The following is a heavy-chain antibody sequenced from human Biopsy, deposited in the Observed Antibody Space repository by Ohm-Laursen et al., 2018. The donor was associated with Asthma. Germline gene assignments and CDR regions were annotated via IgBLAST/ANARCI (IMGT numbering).Heavy chain of an antibody. V-gene: IGHV3-30*03. CDR3: ARQSGQDYGDSSGFDI. Sequence: SLRLSCTASGFVFSQCGMHWVRQGPGKGLEWVALVSTDGHNKYYEDSVKGRFTISRDNSRKRLYLQINRLTVEDSAVYFCARQSGQDYGDSSGFDIWGQGTKVAVSS. CDR1: GFVFSQCG. J-gene: IGHJ3*02. CDR2: VSTDGHNK. D-gene: IGHD3-22*01.